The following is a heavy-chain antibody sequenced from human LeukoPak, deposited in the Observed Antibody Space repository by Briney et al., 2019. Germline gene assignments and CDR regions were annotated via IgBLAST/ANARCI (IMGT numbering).Heavy chain of an antibody. CDR2: IKEDGSEK. CDR1: GFILSTYW. Sequence: PGGSLRLSCEVSGFILSTYWMSWVRQAPGKGLEWVACIKEDGSEKYYVNSVKGRFTISRDNVKNSIYLQMNSPRGEDTAVYYCVRDGRWPLGGHFWRQGTLDAVSS. V-gene: IGHV3-7*01. J-gene: IGHJ4*02. CDR3: VRDGRWPLGGHF. D-gene: IGHD4-23*01.